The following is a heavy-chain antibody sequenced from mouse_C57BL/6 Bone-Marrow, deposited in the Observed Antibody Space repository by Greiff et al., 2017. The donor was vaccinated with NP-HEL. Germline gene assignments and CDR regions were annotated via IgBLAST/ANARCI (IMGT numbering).Heavy chain of an antibody. Sequence: VQLQQSGAELVRPGASVKLSCTASGFNIKDDYMPWVKQRPEQGLEWIGWIDPENGDTEYASKFQGKATITADTSSNTAYLQLSSLTSEDTAVYYCTTGLRLWFAYWGQGTLVTVSA. CDR1: GFNIKDDY. J-gene: IGHJ3*01. CDR2: IDPENGDT. D-gene: IGHD1-2*01. V-gene: IGHV14-4*01. CDR3: TTGLRLWFAY.